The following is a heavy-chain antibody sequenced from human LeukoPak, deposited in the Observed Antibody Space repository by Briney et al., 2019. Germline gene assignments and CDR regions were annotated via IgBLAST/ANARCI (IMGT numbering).Heavy chain of an antibody. Sequence: SATLSLTCTVSSYSISSGYYWGWIRQSPGKGLEWIASINHSGITYYNPSLKSRVTISVDTSKNQFSLKLTSVTAADTAVYYCGRDRPTGYYDYWGQGILVTVSS. V-gene: IGHV4-38-2*02. CDR3: GRDRPTGYYDY. CDR1: SYSISSGYY. CDR2: INHSGIT. D-gene: IGHD3-9*01. J-gene: IGHJ4*02.